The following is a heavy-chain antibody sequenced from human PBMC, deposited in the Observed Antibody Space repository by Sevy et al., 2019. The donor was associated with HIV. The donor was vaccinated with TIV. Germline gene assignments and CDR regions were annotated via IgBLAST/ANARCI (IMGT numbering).Heavy chain of an antibody. CDR3: ARAMGV. J-gene: IGHJ6*02. CDR2: INQDGSEI. V-gene: IGHV3-7*01. Sequence: GGSLRLSCVGAGISISSHWMNWVRQSPGKGLEWVANINQDGSEIYYVGSVKGRFTISRDNARNSGYLQMHSLSVEGSGGHYCARAMGVWGQGTTVTVSS. CDR1: GISISSHW.